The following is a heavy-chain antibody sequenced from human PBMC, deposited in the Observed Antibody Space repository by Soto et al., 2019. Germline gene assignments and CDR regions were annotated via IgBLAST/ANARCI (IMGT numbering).Heavy chain of an antibody. Sequence: KPSETLSLTCAVSGGSISSGGYSWSWIRQPPGKGLEWIGYIYHSGSTYYNPSLKSRVTISVDRSKNQFSLKLNSVAAADTAVYYCARGDYSNLYFDYWGQGTLVTVSS. V-gene: IGHV4-30-2*01. CDR1: GGSISSGGYS. D-gene: IGHD4-4*01. CDR3: ARGDYSNLYFDY. J-gene: IGHJ4*02. CDR2: IYHSGST.